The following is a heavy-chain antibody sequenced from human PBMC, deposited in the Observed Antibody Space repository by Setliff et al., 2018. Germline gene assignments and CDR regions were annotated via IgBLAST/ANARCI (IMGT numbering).Heavy chain of an antibody. CDR1: GGSISSGGYY. V-gene: IGHV4-31*03. CDR2: IYYSGST. CDR3: ARDPLTTNRRRAFDI. D-gene: IGHD4-17*01. Sequence: PSETLSLTCTVSGGSISSGGYYWSWIRQHPGKGLEWIGYIYYSGSTYYKPSLKSRVTISEDTSKNQFSLKLSSVTAADTAVYYCARDPLTTNRRRAFDIWGQGTMVTV. J-gene: IGHJ3*02.